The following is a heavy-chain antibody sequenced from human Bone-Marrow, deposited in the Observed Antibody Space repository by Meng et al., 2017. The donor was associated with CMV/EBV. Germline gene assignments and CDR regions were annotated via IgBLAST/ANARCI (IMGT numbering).Heavy chain of an antibody. D-gene: IGHD6-6*01. CDR2: VNPSGGRT. V-gene: IGHV1-46*01. J-gene: IGHJ4*02. Sequence: SGFPFTNNSLHCGRRAPGRGLEWIGDVNPSGGRTIDAQKYGGRVTITSDTSTSTVYMQLTSLRYDDTAVYYCAGDRATTSSDACFDFWGQGTLVTVSS. CDR3: AGDRATTSSDACFDF. CDR1: GFPFTNNS.